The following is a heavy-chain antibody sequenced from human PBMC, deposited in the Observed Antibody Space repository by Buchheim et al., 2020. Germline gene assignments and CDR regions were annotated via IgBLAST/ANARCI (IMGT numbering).Heavy chain of an antibody. CDR3: AKFRERTDCRSGIDY. CDR2: ISTSGVST. J-gene: IGHJ4*02. V-gene: IGHV3-23*01. Sequence: EVQLLESGGTLVQPGESLRLSSAASGFSFSGSAMSWVRQAPGKGLQWLSGISTSGVSTYYADSVMGRFTHSRANSTLYAHLDSVRVEDTALYFCAKFRERTDCRSGIDYWGQGTL. D-gene: IGHD2-15*01. CDR1: GFSFSGSA.